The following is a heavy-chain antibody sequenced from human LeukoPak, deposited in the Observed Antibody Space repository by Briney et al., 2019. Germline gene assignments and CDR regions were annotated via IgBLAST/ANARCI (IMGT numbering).Heavy chain of an antibody. CDR2: IYYSGTA. D-gene: IGHD6-13*01. V-gene: IGHV4-39*01. CDR1: GGSISSSSYY. J-gene: IGHJ6*03. CDR3: ARVAAARYYYYMDV. Sequence: SETLSLTCTVSGGSISSSSYYWGWIRQPPGKGLEWIVTIYYSGTAYYSPSLKTRVTISVDTSMNQFSLRLSSMTAADTAVFYCARVAAARYYYYMDVWGKGTTVTVSS.